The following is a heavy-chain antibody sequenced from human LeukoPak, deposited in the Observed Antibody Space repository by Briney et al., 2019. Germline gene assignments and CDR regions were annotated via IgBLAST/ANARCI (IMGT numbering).Heavy chain of an antibody. V-gene: IGHV3-30-3*01. Sequence: PGGSLRLSCAASGFTFSSFTMHWVRQAPGKGLRWMAVISSDGSNKYYADSVKGRFTISRDNSKNTLYLQMNSLRAEDTAVYYCAKEEWELLPPHFDYWGQGTLVTVSS. CDR2: ISSDGSNK. CDR3: AKEEWELLPPHFDY. J-gene: IGHJ4*02. CDR1: GFTFSSFT. D-gene: IGHD1-26*01.